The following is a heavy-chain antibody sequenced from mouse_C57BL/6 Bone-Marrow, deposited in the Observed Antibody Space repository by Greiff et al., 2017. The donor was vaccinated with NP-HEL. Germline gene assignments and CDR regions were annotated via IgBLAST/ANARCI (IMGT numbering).Heavy chain of an antibody. V-gene: IGHV1-55*01. CDR3: ASPYSNYAMDY. D-gene: IGHD2-5*01. CDR1: GYTFTSYW. CDR2: IYPGSGST. J-gene: IGHJ4*01. Sequence: VQLQQSGAELVKPGASVKMSCKASGYTFTSYWITWVKQRPGQGLEWIGDIYPGSGSTNYNEKFKSKATLTVDTSSSTAYMQLSSLTSEDSAVYYCASPYSNYAMDYWGQGTSVTVSS.